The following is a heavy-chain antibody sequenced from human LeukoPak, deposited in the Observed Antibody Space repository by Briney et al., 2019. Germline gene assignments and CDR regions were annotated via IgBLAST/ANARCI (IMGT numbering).Heavy chain of an antibody. CDR2: IYSGGST. CDR1: GFTFSSYS. CDR3: ASSAAAGTYYFDY. V-gene: IGHV3-66*02. Sequence: GGSLRLSCAASGFTFSSYSMNWVRQAPGKGLEWVSVIYSGGSTYYADSVKGRFTISRDNSKNTLYLQMNSLRAEDTAVYYCASSAAAGTYYFDYWGQGTLVTVSS. D-gene: IGHD6-13*01. J-gene: IGHJ4*02.